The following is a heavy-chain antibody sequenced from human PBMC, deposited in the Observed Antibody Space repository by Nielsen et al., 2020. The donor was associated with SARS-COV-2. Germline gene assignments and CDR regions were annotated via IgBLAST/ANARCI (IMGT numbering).Heavy chain of an antibody. Sequence: VRQAPGEGLVWVSRINSDGSSTSYADSVKGRFTISRDNARHSLFLQMDSLRGEDTGVYYCAREHIVVVPAAIRGGYNWFDPWGQGTLVTVSS. D-gene: IGHD2-2*02. V-gene: IGHV3-74*01. CDR2: INSDGSST. J-gene: IGHJ5*02. CDR3: AREHIVVVPAAIRGGYNWFDP.